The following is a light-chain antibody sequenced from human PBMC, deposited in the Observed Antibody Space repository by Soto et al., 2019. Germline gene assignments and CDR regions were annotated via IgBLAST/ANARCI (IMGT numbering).Light chain of an antibody. CDR2: DVI. CDR3: SSYTSSSTYVV. Sequence: QSALTQPASVSGSPGQSITISCTGTSSDVGGYNYVSWYQQHPGKAPKLMIYDVINRPSGVSNRFSGSKSGNSASLTISGLQAEDEADYYCSSYTSSSTYVVSGGGTKRTVL. J-gene: IGLJ2*01. CDR1: SSDVGGYNY. V-gene: IGLV2-14*03.